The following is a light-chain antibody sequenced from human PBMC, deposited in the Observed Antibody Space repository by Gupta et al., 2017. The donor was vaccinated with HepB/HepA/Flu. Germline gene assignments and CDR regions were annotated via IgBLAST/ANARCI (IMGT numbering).Light chain of an antibody. CDR2: ESS. J-gene: IGKJ4*01. Sequence: DIVMTQTPLSLSVTPGQPASISCNSSQSLLHSSGETYLYWFLQKPGQPPQLLIDESSKRGSGVPERFSGSGSGTDFTLKINPGETEDVGIYYCMQRIQPPLTFGGGTKVEIK. CDR3: MQRIQPPLT. CDR1: QSLLHSSGETY. V-gene: IGKV2D-29*01.